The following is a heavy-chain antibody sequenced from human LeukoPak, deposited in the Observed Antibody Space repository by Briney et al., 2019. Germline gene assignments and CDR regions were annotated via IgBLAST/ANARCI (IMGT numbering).Heavy chain of an antibody. CDR1: GFTVSINY. D-gene: IGHD3-22*01. CDR3: ARGAYYYDSSGGY. J-gene: IGHJ4*02. Sequence: SGGSLRLSCAAYGFTVSINYMSWVRQAPGKGLGWVSVIYSGGSTYYADSVKGRFTISRDNSKNTLYLQMNSLRAEDTAVYYCARGAYYYDSSGGYWGQGTLVTVSS. CDR2: IYSGGST. V-gene: IGHV3-66*01.